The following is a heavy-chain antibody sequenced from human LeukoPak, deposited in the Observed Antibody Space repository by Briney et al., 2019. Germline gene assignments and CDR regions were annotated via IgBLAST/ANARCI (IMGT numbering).Heavy chain of an antibody. CDR3: ARWTTVTRVFDY. CDR1: GLTFSSYS. D-gene: IGHD4-11*01. Sequence: GGSLRLSCAASGLTFSSYSMNWVRQAPGKGLEWVSYISSSSTIYYADSVKGRFTISRDNAKNSLYLQMNSLRAEDTAVYYCARWTTVTRVFDYWGQGTLVTVSS. CDR2: ISSSSTI. J-gene: IGHJ4*02. V-gene: IGHV3-48*01.